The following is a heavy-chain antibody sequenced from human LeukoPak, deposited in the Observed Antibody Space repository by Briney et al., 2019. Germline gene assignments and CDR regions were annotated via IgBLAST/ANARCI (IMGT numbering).Heavy chain of an antibody. CDR1: GYTFTGYY. CDR3: AKWGKNVLLWFGELLSYYYYMDV. V-gene: IGHV1-2*02. D-gene: IGHD3-10*01. CDR2: INPNSGGT. Sequence: ASVKVSCKASGYTFTGYYMHWVRQAPGQGLEWMGWINPNSGGTNYAQKFQGRVTMTRDTSISTAYMELSRLRSDDTAVYYCAKWGKNVLLWFGELLSYYYYMDVWGKGATVTISS. J-gene: IGHJ6*03.